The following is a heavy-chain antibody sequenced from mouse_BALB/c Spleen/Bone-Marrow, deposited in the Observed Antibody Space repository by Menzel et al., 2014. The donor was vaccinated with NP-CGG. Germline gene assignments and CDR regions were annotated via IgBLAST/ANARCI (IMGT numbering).Heavy chain of an antibody. Sequence: VQLQQSGAELVKPGASVKLSYTASGFNIKDTYIHWVKQRPEQGLEWIGGIGPANGNTKYDPKFQGKATITADTSSNTAYLQLSSLTSEDTAVYYCARDYGRTAWFAYWGQGTLVTVSA. V-gene: IGHV14-3*02. CDR1: GFNIKDTY. J-gene: IGHJ3*01. D-gene: IGHD1-1*01. CDR3: ARDYGRTAWFAY. CDR2: IGPANGNT.